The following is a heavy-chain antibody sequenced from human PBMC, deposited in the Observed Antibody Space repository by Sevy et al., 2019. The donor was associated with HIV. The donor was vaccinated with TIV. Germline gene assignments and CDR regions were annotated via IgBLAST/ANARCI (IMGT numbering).Heavy chain of an antibody. CDR3: AREGCSRPHDY. Sequence: GGSLRLSCAASEFAFYEYSMSWIRQAPGKGLEWVATLSFGCGKINYADSVKGRFTISRDNSKNSFYLQMDNLRVEDTAIYYCAREGCSRPHDYWGQGTRVTVSS. D-gene: IGHD2-8*01. CDR2: LSFGCGKI. J-gene: IGHJ4*02. CDR1: EFAFYEYS. V-gene: IGHV3-23*01.